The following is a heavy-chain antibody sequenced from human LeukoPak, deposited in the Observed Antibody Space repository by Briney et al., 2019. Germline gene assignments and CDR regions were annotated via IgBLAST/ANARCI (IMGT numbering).Heavy chain of an antibody. V-gene: IGHV4-38-2*02. D-gene: IGHD3-10*01. CDR3: ARGWTFGELYGYYYYMDV. CDR1: GYSISSGYY. J-gene: IGHJ6*03. Sequence: SETLSLTCTVSGYSISSGYYWSWIRQPPGKGLEWIGEINHSGSTNYNPSLKSRVTISVDTSKNQFSLKLSSVTAADTAVYYCARGWTFGELYGYYYYMDVWGKGTTVTVSS. CDR2: INHSGST.